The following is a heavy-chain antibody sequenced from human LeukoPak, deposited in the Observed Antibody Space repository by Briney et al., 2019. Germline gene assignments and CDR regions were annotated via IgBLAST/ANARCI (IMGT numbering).Heavy chain of an antibody. Sequence: SETLSLTCTVSGGSISSYYWSWIRQPPGKGLEWIGYIYYSGSTNYNPSLKSRVTISVDTSKNQFSLKLSSVTAADTAVYYCARAPQVVTAHYYYYGMDVWGQGTTVTVSS. J-gene: IGHJ6*02. CDR1: GGSISSYY. CDR3: ARAPQVVTAHYYYYGMDV. V-gene: IGHV4-59*01. D-gene: IGHD2-21*02. CDR2: IYYSGST.